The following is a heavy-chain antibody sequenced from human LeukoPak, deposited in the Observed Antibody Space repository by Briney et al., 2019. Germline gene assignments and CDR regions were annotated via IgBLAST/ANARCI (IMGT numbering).Heavy chain of an antibody. J-gene: IGHJ5*02. D-gene: IGHD3-10*01. V-gene: IGHV4-59*01. CDR3: ARAGYGSGSYYNWFDP. Sequence: KPSETLSLTCTVSGGSISSYYWSWIRQPPGKGLEGIGYIYYSGSTNYNPSLKSRVTISVDTSKNQFSLKLSSVTAADTAVYYCARAGYGSGSYYNWFDPWGQGTLVTVSS. CDR1: GGSISSYY. CDR2: IYYSGST.